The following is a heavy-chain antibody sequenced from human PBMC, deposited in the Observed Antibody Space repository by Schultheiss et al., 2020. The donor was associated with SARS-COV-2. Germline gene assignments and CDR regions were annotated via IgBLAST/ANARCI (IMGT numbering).Heavy chain of an antibody. D-gene: IGHD6-13*01. J-gene: IGHJ4*02. CDR2: IYYSGST. Sequence: SETLSLTCTVSGGSISSYYWGWIRQPPGKGLEWIGSIYYSGSTYYNPSLKSLVTISVDTSKNQFSLKLSSVTAADTAVYYCASGRIAAASTTFDYWGQGTLVTVSS. CDR3: ASGRIAAASTTFDY. V-gene: IGHV4-39*07. CDR1: GGSISSYY.